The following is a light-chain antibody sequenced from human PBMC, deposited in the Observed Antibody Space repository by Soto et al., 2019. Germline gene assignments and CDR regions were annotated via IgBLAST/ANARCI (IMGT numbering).Light chain of an antibody. J-gene: IGLJ2*01. CDR1: SSNIGAGYD. CDR3: QSYDSSLSGVV. CDR2: GNS. V-gene: IGLV1-40*01. Sequence: VLTQPPSVSGAPGQRVTISCTGSSSNIGAGYDVHWYQQLPGTAPKLLIYGNSNRPSGVPDRFSGSKSGTSASLAITGLQAEDEADYYCQSYDSSLSGVVFGGGTMLTVL.